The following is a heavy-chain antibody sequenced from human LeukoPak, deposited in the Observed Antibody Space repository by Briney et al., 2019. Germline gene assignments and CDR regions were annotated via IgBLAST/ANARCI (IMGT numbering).Heavy chain of an antibody. J-gene: IGHJ4*02. CDR2: IYYSGRT. CDR3: ARTSTYYDFWSGYRDFNY. Sequence: SQTLSLTCTVSGGSISSGDYYWSWIRQPPGKGLEWIGYIYYSGRTYYNPSLKSRVTISLDTSKNQFSLNLSSVTAADTAVYYCARTSTYYDFWSGYRDFNYWGQGTLVTVSS. D-gene: IGHD3-3*01. CDR1: GGSISSGDYY. V-gene: IGHV4-30-4*08.